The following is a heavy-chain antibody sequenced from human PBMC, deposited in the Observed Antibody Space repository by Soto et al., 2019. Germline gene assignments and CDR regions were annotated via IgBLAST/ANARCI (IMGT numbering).Heavy chain of an antibody. J-gene: IGHJ4*02. Sequence: QVQLVQSGAEVKKPGDSVKVSCKTSGYTFTDYYMHWVRQAPGQGFEWVGGINPKSGGPKYVPKFQSRVTVTRYTSTSTACTERNRLTSDDTAVYYCASEDCRNTNCLKGFDYWGQGTLVTVSS. V-gene: IGHV1-2*02. CDR1: GYTFTDYY. CDR2: INPKSGGP. D-gene: IGHD2-15*01. CDR3: ASEDCRNTNCLKGFDY.